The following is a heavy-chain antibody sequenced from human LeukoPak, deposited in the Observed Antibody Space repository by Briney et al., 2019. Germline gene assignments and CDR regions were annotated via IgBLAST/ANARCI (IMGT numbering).Heavy chain of an antibody. D-gene: IGHD6-13*01. CDR1: GGSISSYY. CDR3: ARDRRRGIASAGRGWFDP. CDR2: IYYSGST. Sequence: PSETLSLTCTVSGGSISSYYWSWIRQPPGKGLEWIGYIYYSGSTNYNPSLKSRVTISVDTSKNQFSLKLSSVTAADTAVYYRARDRRRGIASAGRGWFDPWGQGTLVTVSS. J-gene: IGHJ5*02. V-gene: IGHV4-59*01.